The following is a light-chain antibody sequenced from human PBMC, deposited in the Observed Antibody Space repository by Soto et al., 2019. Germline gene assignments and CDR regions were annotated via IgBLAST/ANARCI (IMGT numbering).Light chain of an antibody. J-gene: IGKJ1*01. CDR1: QSVSNY. Sequence: EIVLTQSPATLSLSPGERATLSCRVSQSVSNYLAWYQQKPGQAPRLLISDASNRATGIPARFSGSGSGTDFTLTISSLEAEDFAVYYCQQRFSGWTFGQGTKVEIK. CDR3: QQRFSGWT. CDR2: DAS. V-gene: IGKV3-11*01.